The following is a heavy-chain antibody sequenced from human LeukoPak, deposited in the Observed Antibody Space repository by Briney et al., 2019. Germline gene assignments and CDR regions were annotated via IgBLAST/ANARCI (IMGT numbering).Heavy chain of an antibody. CDR1: GFTFSSYA. D-gene: IGHD7-27*01. Sequence: GGSLRLSCAAPGFTFSSYAMNWVRQAPGKGLEWVSAISGSGESTYYADSVKGRFTISRDNSKNTLYLQMNSLRAEDTAVYYCAKQLGRNYFDYWGQGTLVTVSS. CDR2: ISGSGEST. V-gene: IGHV3-23*01. J-gene: IGHJ4*02. CDR3: AKQLGRNYFDY.